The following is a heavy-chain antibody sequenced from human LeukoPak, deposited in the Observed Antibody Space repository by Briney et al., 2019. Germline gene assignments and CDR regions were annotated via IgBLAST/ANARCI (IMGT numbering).Heavy chain of an antibody. CDR1: GYTFTGYY. D-gene: IGHD6-6*01. V-gene: IGHV1-2*02. Sequence: ASVKVSCKASGYTFTGYYMHWVRQAPGQGLEWMGWINPNSSGTNYAQKFQGRVTMTRDTSISTAYMELSRLRSDDTAVYYCARDRLAARGTFDYWGQGTLVTVSS. J-gene: IGHJ4*02. CDR2: INPNSSGT. CDR3: ARDRLAARGTFDY.